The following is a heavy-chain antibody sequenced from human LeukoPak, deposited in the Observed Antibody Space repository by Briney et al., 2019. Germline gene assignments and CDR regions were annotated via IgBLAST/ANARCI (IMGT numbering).Heavy chain of an antibody. J-gene: IGHJ5*02. V-gene: IGHV4-30-2*01. CDR3: ARDSKGWFDP. CDR1: GGSISSGGYS. Sequence: SETLSLTCAVSGGSISSGGYSWSWIRQPPGKGLEWIGYIYHSGSTYYNPSLKSRVTISVDRSKNQFSLKLSSVTAADTAVYYCARDSKGWFDPWGQGTLATVSS. CDR2: IYHSGST.